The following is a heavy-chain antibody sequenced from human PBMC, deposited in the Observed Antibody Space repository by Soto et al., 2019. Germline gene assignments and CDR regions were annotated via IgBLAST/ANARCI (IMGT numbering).Heavy chain of an antibody. V-gene: IGHV3-48*01. J-gene: IGHJ5*02. CDR1: GFTFSSYS. Sequence: EVQLVESGGGLVQPGGSLRLSCAASGFTFSSYSMNWVRQAPGKGLEWVSYISSSSSTIYYADSVKGRFTISRDNAKNSRYLPMNSLRAEDTAVYYCARGEGDFVWGSYRTYNWFDPWGQGTLVTVSS. CDR3: ARGEGDFVWGSYRTYNWFDP. CDR2: ISSSSSTI. D-gene: IGHD3-16*02.